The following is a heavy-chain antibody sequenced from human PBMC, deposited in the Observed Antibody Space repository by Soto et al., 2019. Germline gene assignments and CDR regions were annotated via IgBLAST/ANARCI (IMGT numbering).Heavy chain of an antibody. CDR3: ARGLEWLLHYFDY. V-gene: IGHV3-48*02. Sequence: GGSLRLSCAASGFTCSSYSMNWVRQAPGKGLEWVSYISSSSSTIYYADSVKGRFTISRDNAKNSLYLQMNSLRDEDTAVYYCARGLEWLLHYFDYWGQGTLVTVSS. CDR1: GFTCSSYS. D-gene: IGHD3-3*01. CDR2: ISSSSSTI. J-gene: IGHJ4*02.